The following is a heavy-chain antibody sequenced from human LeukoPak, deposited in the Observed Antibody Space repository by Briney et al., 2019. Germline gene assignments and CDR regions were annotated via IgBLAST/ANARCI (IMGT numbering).Heavy chain of an antibody. D-gene: IGHD5-18*01. CDR1: GFMYSIYW. J-gene: IGHJ4*02. CDR3: ARGLGSIQLGDY. CDR2: ISSDGSST. Sequence: PGGSLRLSCAASGFMYSIYWMHWVRQAPGKGLVWVSRISSDGSSTAYADSVKGRFTISRDNAKNTLYLQMNSLRAEDTAVYYCARGLGSIQLGDYWGQGTLVTVSS. V-gene: IGHV3-74*01.